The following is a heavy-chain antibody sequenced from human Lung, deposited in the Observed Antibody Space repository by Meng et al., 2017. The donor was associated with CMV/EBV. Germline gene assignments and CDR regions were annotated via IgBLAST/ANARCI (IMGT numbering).Heavy chain of an antibody. D-gene: IGHD2-2*01. CDR3: ARDRVVPAYYYGMDV. J-gene: IGHJ6*02. CDR1: GGSFSAYY. V-gene: IGHV4-34*01. Sequence: SXTLSLXCAAYGGSFSAYYWSWIRQPPGKGLEWIGVINHSGTTNYNPSLKSRVTISVDTSKNKFSLKLSSVSAADTAVYYCARDRVVPAYYYGMDVWGPGTXVTVSS. CDR2: INHSGTT.